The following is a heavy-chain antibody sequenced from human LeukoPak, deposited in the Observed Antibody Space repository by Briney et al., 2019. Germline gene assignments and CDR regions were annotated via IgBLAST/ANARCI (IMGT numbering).Heavy chain of an antibody. CDR1: GFIFSFYC. CDR3: ARDQSLDY. CDR2: ICPDGTGI. Sequence: GGSLRLSCAASGFIFSFYCMHWVRQAPGKGPMWVSRICPDGTGISYADSVKARFTTSRDNAKNTVYLQMNSLREEDTAVYYCARDQSLDYWGQGTLVTVSS. V-gene: IGHV3-74*01. J-gene: IGHJ4*02.